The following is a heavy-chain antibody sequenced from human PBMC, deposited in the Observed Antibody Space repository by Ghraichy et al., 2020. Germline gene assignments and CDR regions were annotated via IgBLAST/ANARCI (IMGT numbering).Heavy chain of an antibody. CDR1: GGSFSGYY. CDR3: ARGGKLIVTRIGVDGMDV. J-gene: IGHJ6*02. V-gene: IGHV4-34*01. D-gene: IGHD3-22*01. CDR2: INHSGST. Sequence: SETLSLTCAVYGGSFSGYYWSWIRQPPGKGLEWIGEINHSGSTNYNPSLKSRVTISVDTSKNQFSLKLSSVTAADTAVYYCARGGKLIVTRIGVDGMDVGGQGTTVTVSS.